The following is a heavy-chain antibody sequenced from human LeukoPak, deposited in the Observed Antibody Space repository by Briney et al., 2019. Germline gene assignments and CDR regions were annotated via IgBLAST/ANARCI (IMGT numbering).Heavy chain of an antibody. Sequence: SETLSLTCTISGGSISTYYWNWIRQPPGKGLEWIGEINHSGSTNYNPSLKSRVTISVDTSKNQFSLKLSSVTAADTAVYYCARVVGGWYEGPASLGNFDYWGQGTLVTVSS. CDR1: GGSISTYY. J-gene: IGHJ4*02. V-gene: IGHV4-34*01. CDR2: INHSGST. CDR3: ARVVGGWYEGPASLGNFDY. D-gene: IGHD6-19*01.